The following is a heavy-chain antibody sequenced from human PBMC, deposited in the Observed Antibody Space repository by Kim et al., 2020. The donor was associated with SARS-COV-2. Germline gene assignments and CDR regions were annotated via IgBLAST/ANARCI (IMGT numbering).Heavy chain of an antibody. J-gene: IGHJ6*02. V-gene: IGHV3-23*01. D-gene: IGHD4-17*01. CDR3: AKIPTVVTPYGMDV. Sequence: ADSVKGRFTISRDNSKNTLYLQMNSLRAEDTAVYYCAKIPTVVTPYGMDVWGQGTTVTVSS.